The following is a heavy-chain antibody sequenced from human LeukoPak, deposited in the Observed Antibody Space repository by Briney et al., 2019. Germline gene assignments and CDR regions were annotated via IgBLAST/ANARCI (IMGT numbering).Heavy chain of an antibody. CDR1: GFTFSSYW. Sequence: GGSLRLSCTASGFTFSSYWMNWVRQAPGKGLEWVANIKQDGSEKYYVDSVKGRFTISRDNAKKSLYLQMNSLRAEDTAVYYCARETEMANLDYWGQGTLVTVAS. J-gene: IGHJ4*02. CDR3: ARETEMANLDY. D-gene: IGHD5-24*01. CDR2: IKQDGSEK. V-gene: IGHV3-7*04.